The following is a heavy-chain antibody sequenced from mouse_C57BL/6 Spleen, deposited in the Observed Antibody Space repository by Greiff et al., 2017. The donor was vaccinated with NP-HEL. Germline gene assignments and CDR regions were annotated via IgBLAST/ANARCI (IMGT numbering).Heavy chain of an antibody. CDR3: ARSAYGNDAMDY. V-gene: IGHV1-52*01. Sequence: QVQLQQSGAELVRPGSSVKLSCKASGYTFTSYWMHWVKQRPIQGLEWIGNIDPSDSETHYNQKFKDKATLTVDKSSSTAYMQLSSLTSEDSAVYYCARSAYGNDAMDYWGQGTSVTVSS. D-gene: IGHD2-10*02. CDR2: IDPSDSET. J-gene: IGHJ4*01. CDR1: GYTFTSYW.